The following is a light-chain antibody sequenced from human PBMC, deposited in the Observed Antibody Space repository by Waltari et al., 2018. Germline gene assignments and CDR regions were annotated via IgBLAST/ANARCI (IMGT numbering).Light chain of an antibody. J-gene: IGKJ3*01. V-gene: IGKV3-15*01. CDR3: QQNNNWPLT. CDR2: GAF. CDR1: QSIDSH. Sequence: EIVMTQSPATLSVSPGDTATLSCRASQSIDSHLAWYQQQPGQAPRLLIYGAFTRATGIPARFSGSVSGTEFTLTISSLQSDDFAYYYCQQNNNWPLTFGPGTKVDIK.